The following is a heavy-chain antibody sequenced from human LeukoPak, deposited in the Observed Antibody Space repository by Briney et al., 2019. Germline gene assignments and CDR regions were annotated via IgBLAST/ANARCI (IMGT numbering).Heavy chain of an antibody. Sequence: PGGSLRLSCVASGFTFSSYAMSWVRQAPGKGLGWVSAISGSGGGTYYADSVKGRFTISRDNSKHTLYLQMNSLRAEDTAAYHCAKVTSRTSSGYPIDYWGQGTLVTVSS. V-gene: IGHV3-23*01. CDR1: GFTFSSYA. CDR2: ISGSGGGT. D-gene: IGHD3-22*01. CDR3: AKVTSRTSSGYPIDY. J-gene: IGHJ4*02.